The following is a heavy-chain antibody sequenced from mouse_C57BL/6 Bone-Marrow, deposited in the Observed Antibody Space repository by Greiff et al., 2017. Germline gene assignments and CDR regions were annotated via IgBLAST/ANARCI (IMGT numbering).Heavy chain of an antibody. Sequence: EVKVVESGGGLVKPGGSLKLSCAASGFTFSDYGMHWVRQAPEKGLEWVAYISRGSSTIYYADTVKGRFTISRDNAKNTLFLQMTSLRSEDTAMYYCARGIITTVPDYWGQGTTLTVSS. CDR3: ARGIITTVPDY. CDR2: ISRGSSTI. D-gene: IGHD1-1*01. J-gene: IGHJ2*01. CDR1: GFTFSDYG. V-gene: IGHV5-17*01.